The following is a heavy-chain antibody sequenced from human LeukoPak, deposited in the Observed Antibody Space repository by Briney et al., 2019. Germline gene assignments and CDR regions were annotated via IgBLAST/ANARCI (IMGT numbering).Heavy chain of an antibody. D-gene: IGHD1-26*01. J-gene: IGHJ5*02. V-gene: IGHV1-69*04. CDR2: IIPILGIA. CDR3: ARVGTHEGFDP. CDR1: GGTFSSYA. Sequence: ASVTVSCKASGGTFSSYAISWVRQAPGQGLEWMGRIIPILGIANYAQKFQGRVTITADKSTSTAYMELSSLRSEDTAVYYCARVGTHEGFDPWGQGTLVTVSS.